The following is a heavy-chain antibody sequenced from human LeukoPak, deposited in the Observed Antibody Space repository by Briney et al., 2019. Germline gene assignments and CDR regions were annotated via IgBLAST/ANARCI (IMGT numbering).Heavy chain of an antibody. V-gene: IGHV3-30*04. Sequence: GRSLRLSCAASGFTFSSYAMHWVRQAPGKGLEWVAVISYDGSNKYYADSVKGRFTISRDNSKNTLYLQMNSLRAEDTAVYYCARDPSSGYYYFDSWGQGTLVTVSS. D-gene: IGHD3-22*01. J-gene: IGHJ4*02. CDR3: ARDPSSGYYYFDS. CDR2: ISYDGSNK. CDR1: GFTFSSYA.